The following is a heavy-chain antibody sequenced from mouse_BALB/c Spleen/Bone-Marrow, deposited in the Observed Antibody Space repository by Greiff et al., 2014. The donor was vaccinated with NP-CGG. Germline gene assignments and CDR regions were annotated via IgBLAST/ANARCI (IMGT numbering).Heavy chain of an antibody. V-gene: IGHV14-3*02. D-gene: IGHD1-1*01. CDR1: GFNIKDTF. CDR3: TKPSFYYGSSYWYFDV. Sequence: VQLQQSGAELVKPGASVKLSCTASGFNIKDTFMHWVKQRPEQGLEWIGRIDPANGDTKYDPEFQGKATITADTSSNTAYLQLSSLTSEDTAVYYCTKPSFYYGSSYWYFDVWGAGTTVTVSS. J-gene: IGHJ1*01. CDR2: IDPANGDT.